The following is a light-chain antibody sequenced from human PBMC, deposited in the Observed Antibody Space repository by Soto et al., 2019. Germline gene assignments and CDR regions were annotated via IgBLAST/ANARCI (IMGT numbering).Light chain of an antibody. Sequence: QSVLTQPASVSGSPRQSITISCTGGSSDVGSSNFVSWYQQHPGKAPKLIIYEATRRPSGVSGRFSGSKSGNTASLTISGLQAEDEADYYCCSFPGGTTLYLFGTGTKVTV. CDR1: SSDVGSSNF. CDR3: CSFPGGTTLYL. CDR2: EAT. J-gene: IGLJ1*01. V-gene: IGLV2-23*01.